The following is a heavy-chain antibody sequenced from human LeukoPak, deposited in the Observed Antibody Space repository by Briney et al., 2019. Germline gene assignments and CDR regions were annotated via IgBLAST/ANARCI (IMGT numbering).Heavy chain of an antibody. Sequence: GASVKVSCKASGYTFTSYDINWVRQATGQGLEWMGWMSPNSGNTGYAQKFQGRVTMTRNTSISTADMELSSLRSEDTAVYYSARRQRPFDPWGQGTLVTVSS. D-gene: IGHD6-25*01. CDR2: MSPNSGNT. V-gene: IGHV1-8*01. CDR3: ARRQRPFDP. CDR1: GYTFTSYD. J-gene: IGHJ5*02.